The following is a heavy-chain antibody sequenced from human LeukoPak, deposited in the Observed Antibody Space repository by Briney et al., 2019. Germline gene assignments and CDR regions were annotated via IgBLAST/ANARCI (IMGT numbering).Heavy chain of an antibody. J-gene: IGHJ4*02. Sequence: SETLSLTCAVSGGSISSSNWWNWVRQPPGKGLEWIGEIHHSGSINYHPSLRSRLTISVDKSKNQFSLQLNSVTPEDTAVYYCARDSGHYSSGWKFFDYWGQGTLVTVSS. CDR1: GGSISSSNW. D-gene: IGHD6-19*01. V-gene: IGHV4-4*02. CDR3: ARDSGHYSSGWKFFDY. CDR2: IHHSGSI.